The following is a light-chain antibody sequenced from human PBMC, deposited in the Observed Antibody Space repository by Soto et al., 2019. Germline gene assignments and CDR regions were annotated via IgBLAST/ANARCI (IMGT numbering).Light chain of an antibody. V-gene: IGKV1-6*01. J-gene: IGKJ1*01. CDR3: LQDYTYPRT. Sequence: AIQMTQSPSSLSASVGDRVTITCRASQGIRNHLGWYQQKPGSAPQLLIFAASNLQSGVPSRFSGGGSGTDFTLTISSLQPEDFATYYCLQDYTYPRTFGRGTNVEIK. CDR1: QGIRNH. CDR2: AAS.